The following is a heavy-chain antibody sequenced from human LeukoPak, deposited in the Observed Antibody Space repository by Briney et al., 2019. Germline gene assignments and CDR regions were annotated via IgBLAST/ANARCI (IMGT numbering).Heavy chain of an antibody. CDR1: GFTVSSNY. CDR2: IYSGGST. V-gene: IGHV3-53*04. CDR3: ARDSSSWDPPNTLYYYYGMDV. Sequence: GGSLRLSCAASGFTVSSNYMSWVRQAPGKGLEWVSVIYSGGSTYYADSVKGRFTISRHNSKNTLYLQMNSLRAEDTAVYYCARDSSSWDPPNTLYYYYGMDVWGQGTTVTVSS. J-gene: IGHJ6*02. D-gene: IGHD6-13*01.